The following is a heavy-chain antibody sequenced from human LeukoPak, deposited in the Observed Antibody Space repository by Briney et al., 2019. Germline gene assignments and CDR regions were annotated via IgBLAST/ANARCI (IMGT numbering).Heavy chain of an antibody. J-gene: IGHJ5*02. V-gene: IGHV3-30*18. CDR2: LSYDGSNK. D-gene: IGHD6-13*01. CDR1: GFTFSSYG. Sequence: GGYLRLSCAASGFTFSSYGMHWVRQAPGKGLEWVAVLSYDGSNKYYADSVKGRFTISRDNSKNTLYLQMNSLRAEDTAVYYCAKDKHSSSWYRFDPWGQGTLVTVSS. CDR3: AKDKHSSSWYRFDP.